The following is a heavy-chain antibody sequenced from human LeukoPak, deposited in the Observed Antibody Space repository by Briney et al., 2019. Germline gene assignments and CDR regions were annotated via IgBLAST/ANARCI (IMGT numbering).Heavy chain of an antibody. V-gene: IGHV4-39*01. D-gene: IGHD2-21*02. Sequence: SETLSLTCTVSGDSISGSGYYCGWIRQPPGKGLEWIGSIYYSGSTYYNPSLKSRVTISVDTSKNQFSLKLSSVTAADTAVYYCARRVVRAKGVTAIYYFDYWGQGTLVTVSS. J-gene: IGHJ4*02. CDR3: ARRVVRAKGVTAIYYFDY. CDR1: GDSISGSGYY. CDR2: IYYSGST.